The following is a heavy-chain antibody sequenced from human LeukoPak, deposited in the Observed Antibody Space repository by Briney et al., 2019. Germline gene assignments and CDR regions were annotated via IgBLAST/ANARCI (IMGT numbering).Heavy chain of an antibody. CDR2: ISSSGGTI. D-gene: IGHD5-18*01. Sequence: GGSLRLSCAASGFTFSSYSMNWVRQAPGKGLECLSYISSSGGTIYYADSVKGRFTISRDNAKNSLYLQMSSPRAEDTAVYYCARGGGSYGSFDYWGQGTLVTVSS. CDR1: GFTFSSYS. CDR3: ARGGGSYGSFDY. V-gene: IGHV3-48*04. J-gene: IGHJ4*02.